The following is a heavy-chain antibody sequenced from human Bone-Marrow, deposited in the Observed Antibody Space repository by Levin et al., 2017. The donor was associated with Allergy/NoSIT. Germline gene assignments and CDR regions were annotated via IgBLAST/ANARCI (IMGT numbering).Heavy chain of an antibody. D-gene: IGHD3-10*01. V-gene: IGHV1-2*02. CDR2: INPNTDGT. Sequence: ASVKVSCKASGYSFNDYYLHWVRQAPGQGLEWMGWINPNTDGTRYAQKFRGRVTVTRDTSVSTVYMELSSLTSDDTAVYFCARDRNRYYGYDPFDIWGQGTMVTVSS. CDR3: ARDRNRYYGYDPFDI. J-gene: IGHJ3*02. CDR1: GYSFNDYY.